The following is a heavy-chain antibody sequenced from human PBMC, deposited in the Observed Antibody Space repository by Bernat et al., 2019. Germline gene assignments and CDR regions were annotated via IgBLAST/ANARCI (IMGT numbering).Heavy chain of an antibody. CDR2: IFYGGST. CDR1: GGSITSSSYY. CDR3: AGTNVVVIIYWYFDL. V-gene: IGHV4-39*01. J-gene: IGHJ2*01. D-gene: IGHD2-21*01. Sequence: QLQLQESGPGLVKPSETLSLTCTVSGGSITSSSYYWGWIRQPPGKGLEWIGSIFYGGSTYYNPSLKSRVTISVDTSKNQFSLKLSSVTAADTAVYYCAGTNVVVIIYWYFDLWGRGTLVTVSS.